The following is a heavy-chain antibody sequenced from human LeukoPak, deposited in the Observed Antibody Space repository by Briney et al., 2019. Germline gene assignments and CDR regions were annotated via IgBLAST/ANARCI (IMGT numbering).Heavy chain of an antibody. CDR3: AKDISGYESDAFDI. J-gene: IGHJ3*02. V-gene: IGHV3-9*01. CDR2: ISWNSGSI. Sequence: GRSLRLSCAASGFTFDDYAMHWVRQAPGKGLEWVSGISWNSGSIGYADSVKGRFTISRDNAKNSLYLQMNSLRAEDTALYYCAKDISGYESDAFDIWGQGTMVTVSS. D-gene: IGHD5-12*01. CDR1: GFTFDDYA.